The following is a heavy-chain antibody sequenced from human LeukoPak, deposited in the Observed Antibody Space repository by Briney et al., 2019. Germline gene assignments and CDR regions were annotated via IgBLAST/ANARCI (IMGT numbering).Heavy chain of an antibody. J-gene: IGHJ4*02. CDR2: ISYDGSNK. CDR1: GFTFSSYA. CDR3: ARAHTAMVTKYFDY. V-gene: IGHV3-30*01. Sequence: GVSLRLSCAASGFTFSSYAMHWVRQAPGKGLEWVAVISYDGSNKYYADSVKGRFTISRDNSKNTLYLQMNSLRAEDTAVYYCARAHTAMVTKYFDYWGQGTLVTVSS. D-gene: IGHD5-18*01.